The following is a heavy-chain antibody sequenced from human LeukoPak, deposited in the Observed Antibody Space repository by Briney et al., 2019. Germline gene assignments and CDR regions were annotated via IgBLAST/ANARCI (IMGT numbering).Heavy chain of an antibody. CDR3: AKDQYGGDVGY. CDR1: GLSLSNYP. V-gene: IGHV3-30*04. J-gene: IGHJ4*02. CDR2: ISYDGSNK. Sequence: GGSLRLSCEASGLSLSNYPMHWVRQAPGKGLEWVAVISYDGSNKYYADSVKGRFTISRDNSKNTLYLQMNSLRAEDTAVYYCAKDQYGGDVGYWGQGTLVTVSS. D-gene: IGHD2-21*02.